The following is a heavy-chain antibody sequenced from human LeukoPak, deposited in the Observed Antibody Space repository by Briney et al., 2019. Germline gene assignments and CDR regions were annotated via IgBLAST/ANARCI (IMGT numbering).Heavy chain of an antibody. Sequence: SGGSLRLSCAASGCTFSSYSMNWVRQAPGKGLKWVAYISSSRSTIYYADSVKGRFTISRDNAENSLYLHVNRLSAEATAVSCCESGYCGGDCYNGAIDYWGQGTMVTVSS. J-gene: IGHJ4*02. V-gene: IGHV3-48*01. D-gene: IGHD2-21*02. CDR3: ESGYCGGDCYNGAIDY. CDR1: GCTFSSYS. CDR2: ISSSRSTI.